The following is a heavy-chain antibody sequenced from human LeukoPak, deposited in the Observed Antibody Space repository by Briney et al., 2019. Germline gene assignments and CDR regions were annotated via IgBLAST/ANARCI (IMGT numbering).Heavy chain of an antibody. J-gene: IGHJ4*02. CDR1: GGSFSGYY. Sequence: SETLSLICAVYGGSFSGYYWSWIRQPPGKGLEWIGEINHSGSTNYNPSLKSRVTISVDTSKNQFSLKLSSVTAADTAVYYCARDIVVVVAATEGIGYYFDYWGQGTLVTVSS. CDR2: INHSGST. D-gene: IGHD2-15*01. CDR3: ARDIVVVVAATEGIGYYFDY. V-gene: IGHV4-34*01.